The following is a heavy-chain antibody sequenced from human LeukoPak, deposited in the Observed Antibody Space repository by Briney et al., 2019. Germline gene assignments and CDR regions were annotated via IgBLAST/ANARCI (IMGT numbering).Heavy chain of an antibody. Sequence: ASVQVSCKASVYTFTEYYMHWLGQAPGQGREWMGWINPNSGGTNYAQKFQGRVTMTRDTSINTAYMELSRLRSDDTAVYYCAREEDYYDSSGYRNWFDPWGQGTLVTVSS. CDR2: INPNSGGT. J-gene: IGHJ5*02. V-gene: IGHV1-2*02. D-gene: IGHD3-22*01. CDR1: VYTFTEYY. CDR3: AREEDYYDSSGYRNWFDP.